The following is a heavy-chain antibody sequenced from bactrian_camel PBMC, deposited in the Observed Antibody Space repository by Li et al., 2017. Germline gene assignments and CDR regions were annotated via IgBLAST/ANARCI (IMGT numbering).Heavy chain of an antibody. Sequence: HVQLVESGGGSVQAGGSLRLSCIASGVSYWRYCMGWFRQAPGKEREGVAVIDSDGTTRYGDSVQGRFTITKDNAENTVYLQMNSLKPEDTAMYYCAVEGDGDYCVPSALDFGIWDQGTQVTVS. J-gene: IGHJ6*01. CDR1: GVSYWRYC. CDR2: IDSDGTT. V-gene: IGHV3S53*01. D-gene: IGHD3*01. CDR3: AVEGDGDYCVPSALDFGI.